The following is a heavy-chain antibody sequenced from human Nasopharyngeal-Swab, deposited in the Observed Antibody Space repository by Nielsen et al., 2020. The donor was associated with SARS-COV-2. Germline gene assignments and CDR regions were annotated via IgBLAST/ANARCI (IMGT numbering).Heavy chain of an antibody. Sequence: GGSLRLSCAASGFTFSSYAMHWVRQAPGKGLEWVAVISYDGSNKYYADSVKGRFTISRDNSNNTLYLQMTSLRAEDTSVYYCARDLFHSSSWYEDYWGQGTLVTVSS. CDR2: ISYDGSNK. V-gene: IGHV3-30*01. D-gene: IGHD6-13*01. J-gene: IGHJ4*02. CDR3: ARDLFHSSSWYEDY. CDR1: GFTFSSYA.